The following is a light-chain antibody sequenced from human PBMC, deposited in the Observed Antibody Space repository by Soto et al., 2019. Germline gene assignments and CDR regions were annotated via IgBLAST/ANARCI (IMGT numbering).Light chain of an antibody. J-gene: IGKJ5*01. Sequence: EIVLTQSPATLSLSPGERATLSCRASQSVSSYLAWYQQKPCQAPRLLIYDASNWATGIPARFSGSGSGTDFTLNISSLAPEDFAVYYCQQRSNWAITFGQGTRLEIK. CDR1: QSVSSY. CDR2: DAS. CDR3: QQRSNWAIT. V-gene: IGKV3-11*01.